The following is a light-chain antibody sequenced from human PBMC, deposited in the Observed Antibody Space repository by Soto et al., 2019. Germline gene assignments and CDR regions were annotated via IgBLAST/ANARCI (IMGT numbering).Light chain of an antibody. Sequence: DIQMTQSPSSVSASVGDRVTITCRASRGISTWLAWYQQKPGKAPKLLIYAASTLQSEVPSRFRGSGSGADFTLSISNLRPEDFATYYCQQGSTFPWTFGQGTKVEIK. J-gene: IGKJ1*01. CDR2: AAS. CDR1: RGISTW. V-gene: IGKV1-12*01. CDR3: QQGSTFPWT.